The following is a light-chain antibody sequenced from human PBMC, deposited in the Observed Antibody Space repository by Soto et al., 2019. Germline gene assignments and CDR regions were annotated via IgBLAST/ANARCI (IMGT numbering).Light chain of an antibody. V-gene: IGKV2-30*01. J-gene: IGKJ2*01. Sequence: DVVLTQSPLSLPVTLGQPASISCRSSQSLVYSDGNTYLNWFQQRPGQSPRRLIYKVSNRDSGVPDRFSGSGSGTDFTVKISRVEAEDVGVYYWMRGTDWLYTFGQGTKLEIK. CDR2: KVS. CDR1: QSLVYSDGNTY. CDR3: MRGTDWLYT.